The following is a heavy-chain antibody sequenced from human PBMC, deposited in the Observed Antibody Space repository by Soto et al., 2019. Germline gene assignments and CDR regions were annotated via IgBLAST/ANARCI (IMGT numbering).Heavy chain of an antibody. CDR2: IWYDGSNK. V-gene: IGHV3-33*01. D-gene: IGHD5-18*01. J-gene: IGHJ4*02. Sequence: QVQLVESGGGVVQPGRSLRLSCAASGFTFSNYAMHWVRQAPGKGLEWVAVIWYDGSNKYYADSVKGRFTISRDNSKSTLYLQMNSLRAEDPAVYYCAREDPSSFGYGRGQGTLVTDSS. CDR3: AREDPSSFGYG. CDR1: GFTFSNYA.